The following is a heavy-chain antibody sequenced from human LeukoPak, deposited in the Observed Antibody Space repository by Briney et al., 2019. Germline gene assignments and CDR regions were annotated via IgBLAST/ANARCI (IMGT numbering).Heavy chain of an antibody. V-gene: IGHV4-39*07. CDR2: IYYSGST. CDR1: GGSISSSSYY. Sequence: SETLSLTCTVSGGSISSSSYYWGWIRQPPGKGLEWIGSIYYSGSTYYNPSLKSRVTISVDTSKNQFSLKLSSVTAADTAVYYCARDPALVDILTGYYDYWGQGTLVTVSS. J-gene: IGHJ4*02. D-gene: IGHD3-9*01. CDR3: ARDPALVDILTGYYDY.